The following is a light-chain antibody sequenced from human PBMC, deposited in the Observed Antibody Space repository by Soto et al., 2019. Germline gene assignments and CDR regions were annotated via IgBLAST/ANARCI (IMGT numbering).Light chain of an antibody. CDR3: QHSYMTPRT. CDR2: YXS. CDR1: HSVSSN. J-gene: IGKJ5*01. Sequence: IAMTQSRATLSVSPAESATLSCRATHSVSSNLACYQQKPGQAPRIXRAYXSTRATGSSARLSGSGSGTEFTLTISSLHSDYFATYYCQHSYMTPRTFGQGTRLEIK. V-gene: IGKV3-15*01.